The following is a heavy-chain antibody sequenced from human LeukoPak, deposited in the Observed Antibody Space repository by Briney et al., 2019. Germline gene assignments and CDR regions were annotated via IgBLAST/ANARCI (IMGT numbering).Heavy chain of an antibody. CDR3: ARSYGSGNYFDY. CDR2: VYYSGSA. J-gene: IGHJ4*02. D-gene: IGHD3-10*01. V-gene: IGHV4-59*07. CDR1: GGSMSTYY. Sequence: SDTLSLTCTVSGGSMSTYYWSWIRQPPGKGLEWMGHVYYSGSAKYNPSLKRRVTISVDTSENQFSLKLSSVTAADTAVYYCARSYGSGNYFDYWGQGTLVTVSS.